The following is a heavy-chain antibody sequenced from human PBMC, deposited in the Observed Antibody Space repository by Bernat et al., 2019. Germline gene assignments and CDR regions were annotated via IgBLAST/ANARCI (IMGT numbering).Heavy chain of an antibody. CDR3: ARVSMDIVATIGWNYYYYMDV. J-gene: IGHJ6*03. Sequence: EVQLVESGGGLVQPGGSLRLSCAASGFTFSSYSMNWVRQAPGKGLEWVSSISTSSSYIYYADSVEGRFTISRDNAKNSLYLQMNSLRAEDTAVYYCARVSMDIVATIGWNYYYYMDVWGKGTTVTVSS. D-gene: IGHD5-12*01. V-gene: IGHV3-21*01. CDR2: ISTSSSYI. CDR1: GFTFSSYS.